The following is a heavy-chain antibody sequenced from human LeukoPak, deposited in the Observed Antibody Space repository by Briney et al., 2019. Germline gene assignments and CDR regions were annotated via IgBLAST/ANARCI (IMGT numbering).Heavy chain of an antibody. CDR2: IYPGDSDT. CDR1: GDRFASYW. Sequence: GGPPQMSRERSGDRFASYWIGCGRQMSGKGQEWMGIIYPGDSDTRYSPSFQGQVTISADKSISTAYLQWSSLKASDTAMYYCASLSIAVAGRGFDYWGQGTLVTVSS. J-gene: IGHJ4*02. CDR3: ASLSIAVAGRGFDY. V-gene: IGHV5-51*01. D-gene: IGHD6-19*01.